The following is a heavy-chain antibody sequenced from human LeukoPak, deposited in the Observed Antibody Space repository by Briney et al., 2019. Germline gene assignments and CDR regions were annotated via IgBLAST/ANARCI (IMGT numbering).Heavy chain of an antibody. CDR1: GFTFTSSA. D-gene: IGHD5-12*01. CDR3: AAGYSGYEYPNC. Sequence: SVKVSCKASGFTFTSSAVQWVRQARGQRLEWIGWIVVGSGNTNYAQKFQERVIIIRDMSTRTVYMELSSLTFEVTAVYYCAAGYSGYEYPNCWGQGTLVTVSS. J-gene: IGHJ4*02. V-gene: IGHV1-58*01. CDR2: IVVGSGNT.